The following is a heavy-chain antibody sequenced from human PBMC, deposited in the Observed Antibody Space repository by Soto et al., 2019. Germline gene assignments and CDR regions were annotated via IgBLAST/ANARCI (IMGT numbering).Heavy chain of an antibody. J-gene: IGHJ4*02. CDR3: PRVPLVVLNYFES. Sequence: QVQLVQSGTEVKKPGSSVKVSCKASGGTFRNYPINWVRQAPGQALEWMGSIFPVTDIPDYAPNFQPGLTISTNKSTSAAYIELSTLTSDERAMYICPRVPLVVLNYFESWGQGTLVTVSS. CDR2: IFPVTDIP. CDR1: GGTFRNYP. V-gene: IGHV1-69*02.